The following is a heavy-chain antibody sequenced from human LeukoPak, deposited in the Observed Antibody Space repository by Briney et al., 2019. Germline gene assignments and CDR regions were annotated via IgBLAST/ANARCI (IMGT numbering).Heavy chain of an antibody. CDR3: ARLADSSGYPYYYYGMDV. D-gene: IGHD3-22*01. Sequence: GASVKVSCKASGYTFTSYAMNWVRQAPGQGLEWMGWINTNTGNPTYAQGFTGRFVFSLDTSVSTAYLQISSLKAEDTAVYYCARLADSSGYPYYYYGMDVWGQGTTVTVSS. V-gene: IGHV7-4-1*02. CDR2: INTNTGNP. CDR1: GYTFTSYA. J-gene: IGHJ6*02.